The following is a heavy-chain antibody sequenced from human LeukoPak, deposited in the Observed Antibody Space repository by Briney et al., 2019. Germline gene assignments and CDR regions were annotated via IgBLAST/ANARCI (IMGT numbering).Heavy chain of an antibody. Sequence: GGSLRLSCTASGFNFSGSAMHWVRQASGKGLEWIGRIRNKANNYATAYVASVKGRFTISRDNSKNTLYLQMNSLRAEDTAVYYCAKPDRYYYDSSGYYQDRPFDYWGQGTLVTVSS. V-gene: IGHV3-73*01. CDR1: GFNFSGSA. CDR2: IRNKANNYAT. D-gene: IGHD3-22*01. CDR3: AKPDRYYYDSSGYYQDRPFDY. J-gene: IGHJ4*02.